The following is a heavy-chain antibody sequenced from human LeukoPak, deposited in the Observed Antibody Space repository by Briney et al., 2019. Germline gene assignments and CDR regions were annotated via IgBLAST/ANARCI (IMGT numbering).Heavy chain of an antibody. CDR1: GYTFTGYY. D-gene: IGHD2-2*01. J-gene: IGHJ5*02. V-gene: IGHV1-2*02. CDR2: INPKSGGT. Sequence: ASVKVSCKASGYTFTGYYMHWVRQAPGQGLEWMGWINPKSGGTNYAQKFQGRVTMTRDTSISTAYMELSRLRSDDTAVYYCASVRICSSTSCYSPWGQGTLVTVSS. CDR3: ASVRICSSTSCYSP.